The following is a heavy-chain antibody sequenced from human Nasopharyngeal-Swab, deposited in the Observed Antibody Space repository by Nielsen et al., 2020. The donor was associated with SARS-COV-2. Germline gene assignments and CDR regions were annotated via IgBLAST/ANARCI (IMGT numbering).Heavy chain of an antibody. CDR2: IKSKTDGGTT. V-gene: IGHV3-15*01. J-gene: IGHJ4*02. Sequence: VRQAPGKGLEWVGRIKSKTDGGTTDYAAPVKGRFTISRDDSKNTLYLQMNSLKTEDTAVYYCTTSWEGYYDSSGYYIRGAFDCWGQGTLVTVSS. D-gene: IGHD3-22*01. CDR3: TTSWEGYYDSSGYYIRGAFDC.